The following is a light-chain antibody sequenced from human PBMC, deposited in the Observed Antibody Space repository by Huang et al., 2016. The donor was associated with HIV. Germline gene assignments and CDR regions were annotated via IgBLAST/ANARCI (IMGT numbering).Light chain of an antibody. Sequence: EIVLTQSPGTLSLSPGERATPSCRARQSVSRSYLAWYQQKPGQAPRLLIYGASSRATGIPDRFSGSGSGTDFTLTISRLEPEDFAVYSCQQYGSSPQTFGQGTKVEIK. J-gene: IGKJ1*01. CDR1: QSVSRSY. CDR3: QQYGSSPQT. V-gene: IGKV3-20*01. CDR2: GAS.